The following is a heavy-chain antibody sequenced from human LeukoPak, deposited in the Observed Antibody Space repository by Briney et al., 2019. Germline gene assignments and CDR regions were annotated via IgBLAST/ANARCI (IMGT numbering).Heavy chain of an antibody. V-gene: IGHV4-31*03. Sequence: NPSQTLSLTCTVSGGSISSGGYYWSWIRQHPGKGLEWIGYIYYSGSTYYNPSLKSRVTILVDTSKNQFSLKLSSVTAADTAVYYCARGLPGYSYGYCYFDYWGQGTLVTVSS. CDR2: IYYSGST. D-gene: IGHD5-18*01. J-gene: IGHJ4*02. CDR1: GGSISSGGYY. CDR3: ARGLPGYSYGYCYFDY.